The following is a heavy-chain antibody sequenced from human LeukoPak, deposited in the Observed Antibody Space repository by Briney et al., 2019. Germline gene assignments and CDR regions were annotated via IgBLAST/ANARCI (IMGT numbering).Heavy chain of an antibody. CDR2: ITHSGST. CDR1: GGSFSGYY. J-gene: IGHJ3*02. CDR3: ARGGRFWSGYPRAGAFDI. V-gene: IGHV4-34*01. D-gene: IGHD3-3*01. Sequence: PSETLSLTCAVYGGSFSGYYWSWIRQPPGKGLECIGEITHSGSTNYNPSLKSRVAISVDTSKNQFSLKLSSVTAADTAVYYCARGGRFWSGYPRAGAFDIWGQGTMVTVSS.